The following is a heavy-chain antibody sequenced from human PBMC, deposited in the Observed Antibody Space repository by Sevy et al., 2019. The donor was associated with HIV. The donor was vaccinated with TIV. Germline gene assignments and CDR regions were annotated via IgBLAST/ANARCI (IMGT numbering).Heavy chain of an antibody. Sequence: GGSLRLSCAASGFTFSSNGMHWVRQAPGKGLEWVAVISYDGSNKYYADSVKGRFTISRDNSKNTLYLQMNSLRAEDTAVYYCAKEGSYYAHFDYWGQGTLVTVSS. J-gene: IGHJ4*02. CDR3: AKEGSYYAHFDY. CDR1: GFTFSSNG. D-gene: IGHD3-10*01. V-gene: IGHV3-30*18. CDR2: ISYDGSNK.